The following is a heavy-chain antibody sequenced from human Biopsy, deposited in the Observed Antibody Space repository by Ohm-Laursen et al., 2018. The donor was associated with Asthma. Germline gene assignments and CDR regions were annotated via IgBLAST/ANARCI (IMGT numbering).Heavy chain of an antibody. CDR1: GYNFISFA. Sequence: ASVKVSCKPSGYNFISFAIHWVRQAPGQRLEWMGWVNTGNGDTKYSQKFQGRVTITRDTSASTAYMELRSLRSEDTATYYRARTYYDFLTGQVKDVFGVWGQGTMVTVSS. D-gene: IGHD3-9*01. CDR2: VNTGNGDT. V-gene: IGHV1-3*04. CDR3: ARTYYDFLTGQVKDVFGV. J-gene: IGHJ3*01.